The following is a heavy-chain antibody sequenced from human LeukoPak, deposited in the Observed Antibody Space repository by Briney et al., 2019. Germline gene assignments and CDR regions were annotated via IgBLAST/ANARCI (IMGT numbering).Heavy chain of an antibody. CDR3: ARDGSGAARPNYYYYGMDV. D-gene: IGHD6-6*01. CDR1: GFTFRNYV. Sequence: GGSLGLSCAASGFTFRNYVIHWVRQAPGKGLEWVAVTSSDLNVKLYADSVKGRFTISRDNAKNSLYLQMNSLRDEDTAVYYCARDGSGAARPNYYYYGMDVWGQGTTVTVSS. J-gene: IGHJ6*02. CDR2: TSSDLNVK. V-gene: IGHV3-30-3*01.